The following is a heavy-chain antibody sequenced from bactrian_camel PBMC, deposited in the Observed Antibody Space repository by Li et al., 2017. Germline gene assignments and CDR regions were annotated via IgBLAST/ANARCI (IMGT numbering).Heavy chain of an antibody. CDR2: IYTGSGNT. D-gene: IGHD2*01. CDR1: GSSLLDWC. Sequence: HVQLVESGGGSVQAGESLTLSYAASGSSLLDWCMSWFRQAPGKEREGVARIYTGSGNTYYADSVKGRFTISQDNAKNTVYLQMNSLEPEDTGMYVCAATPRTRCVNIIEDNYAYFGQGTQVTVS. J-gene: IGHJ4*01. V-gene: IGHV3S63*01.